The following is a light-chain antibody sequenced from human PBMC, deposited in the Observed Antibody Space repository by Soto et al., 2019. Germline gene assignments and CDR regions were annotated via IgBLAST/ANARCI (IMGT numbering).Light chain of an antibody. CDR1: SSDVGGYNY. CDR2: EVS. Sequence: QSVLTQPPSASGSPGQSVTISCTGTSSDVGGYNYVSWYQRHPGKAPKLIIYEVSQRPSGVPDRFSGSKSGNTASLTVSGLQAEDEADYSCSSYAGSNYAFGTGTKVTVL. CDR3: SSYAGSNYA. V-gene: IGLV2-8*01. J-gene: IGLJ1*01.